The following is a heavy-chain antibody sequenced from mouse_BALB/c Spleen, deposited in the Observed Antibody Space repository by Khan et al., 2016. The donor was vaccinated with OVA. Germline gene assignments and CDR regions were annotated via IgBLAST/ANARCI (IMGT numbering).Heavy chain of an antibody. V-gene: IGHV1S81*02. CDR2: TNPTNGRT. CDR1: GYTFTSYW. J-gene: IGHJ2*01. D-gene: IGHD1-1*01. Sequence: VQLQQSGAELVKAGASVKMSCKASGYTFTSYWMHWVKQRLGQGLEWFAETNPTNGRTYYNEKFKSKATLTVDKSSSTAYMLLSGPTFEDSAVYFCASIKMIVATYFDYWGQGTTLTVSS. CDR3: ASIKMIVATYFDY.